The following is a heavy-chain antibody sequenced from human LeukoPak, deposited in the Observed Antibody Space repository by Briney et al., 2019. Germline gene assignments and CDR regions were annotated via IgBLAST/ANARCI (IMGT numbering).Heavy chain of an antibody. D-gene: IGHD2-2*01. Sequence: GGSLRLSCAASGFTFSSYSMNWVRLAPGKGLEWISYIISTGSTTYYADSVKGRFTISRDNANNSVSLQMSSLRAEDTAVYYCATGFWGYCSRNSCPLDNWGQGTLVTVAS. CDR3: ATGFWGYCSRNSCPLDN. CDR1: GFTFSSYS. CDR2: IISTGSTT. V-gene: IGHV3-48*01. J-gene: IGHJ4*02.